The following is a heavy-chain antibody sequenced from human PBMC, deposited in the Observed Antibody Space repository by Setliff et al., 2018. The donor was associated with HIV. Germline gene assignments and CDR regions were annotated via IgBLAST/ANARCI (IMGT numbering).Heavy chain of an antibody. Sequence: ASVKVSCKASGGSLRSYVVNWARQAPGQGLEWMGGIIPMLGITNYAQNFQGRLAITADKSTTVSYMELSSLRSEDTAFYFCATSTIAAAGASRADLDPWGQGTLVTVSS. CDR2: IIPMLGIT. CDR1: GGSLRSYV. J-gene: IGHJ5*02. V-gene: IGHV1-69*10. D-gene: IGHD6-13*01. CDR3: ATSTIAAAGASRADLDP.